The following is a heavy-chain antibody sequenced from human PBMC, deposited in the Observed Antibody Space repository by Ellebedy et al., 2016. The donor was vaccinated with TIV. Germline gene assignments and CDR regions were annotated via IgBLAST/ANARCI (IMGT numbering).Heavy chain of an antibody. Sequence: ASVKVSXXASGYTFTGYYMHWVRQAPGQGLEWMGIINPSGGSTSYAQKFQGRVTMTRDTSTSTVYMELSSLRSEDTAVYYCARGTVVVPAALQGGWFDPWGQGTLVTVSS. D-gene: IGHD2-2*01. CDR2: INPSGGST. CDR1: GYTFTGYY. CDR3: ARGTVVVPAALQGGWFDP. J-gene: IGHJ5*02. V-gene: IGHV1-46*03.